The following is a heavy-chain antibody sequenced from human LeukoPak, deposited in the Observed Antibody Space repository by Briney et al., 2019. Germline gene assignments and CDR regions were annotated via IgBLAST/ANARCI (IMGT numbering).Heavy chain of an antibody. CDR3: AKSRGYSYGSFDY. Sequence: PGGSLRLSCAASGFTFSSYGMNWVRQAPGKGLEWVSGISPSGGGTYYADSVKGRFTISRDDSKNTLYLQMNSLRAEDTAVYYCAKSRGYSYGSFDYWGQGTLVTVSS. V-gene: IGHV3-23*01. CDR1: GFTFSSYG. CDR2: ISPSGGGT. D-gene: IGHD5-18*01. J-gene: IGHJ4*02.